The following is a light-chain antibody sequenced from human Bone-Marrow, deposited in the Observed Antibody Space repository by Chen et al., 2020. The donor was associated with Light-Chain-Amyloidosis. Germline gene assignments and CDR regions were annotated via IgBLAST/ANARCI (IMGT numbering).Light chain of an antibody. CDR3: QQYNHWPSFT. CDR2: SAS. CDR1: ESVSGN. J-gene: IGKJ4*01. V-gene: IGKV3D-15*03. Sequence: EVVMTQSPDTLSAYPGERVTLSCRASESVSGNLAWYQQKPGQPPRLLIHSASVRATGIPARFSGSGSGTDFTLTIDILQSEDFAIYFCQQYNHWPSFTFGGGTRVEIK.